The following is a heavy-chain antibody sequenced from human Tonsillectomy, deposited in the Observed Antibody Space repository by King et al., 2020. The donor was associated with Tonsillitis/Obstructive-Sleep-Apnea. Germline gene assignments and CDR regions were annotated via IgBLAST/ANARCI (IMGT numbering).Heavy chain of an antibody. CDR1: GYTSTSYG. CDR2: ISTNSGRT. V-gene: IGHV1-18*01. CDR3: ATDGDYSSEKKWIGDVFDI. J-gene: IGHJ3*02. Sequence: QVQLVQSGGAVKEPGASVSVSCKASGYTSTSYGISWVRQAPGQGLEWLGWISTNSGRTEYAQKIQGRVTMTTDTSTNTVFMELRSLLSDDTAVYYCATDGDYSSEKKWIGDVFDIWGQGTMVTVSS. D-gene: IGHD3-10*01.